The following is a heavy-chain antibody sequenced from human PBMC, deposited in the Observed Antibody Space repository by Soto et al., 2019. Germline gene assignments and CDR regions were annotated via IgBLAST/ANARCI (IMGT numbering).Heavy chain of an antibody. J-gene: IGHJ4*02. Sequence: GWSXRLSCAASGFTFSSYGMHWVRQVTGKGLEWVSAIGTAGDTYYPGSVRGRFTISREDAKNSLYLQMTSLRAEDTAVYYCARAPAAGPVDYWGQGTLVTVSS. V-gene: IGHV3-13*01. D-gene: IGHD6-13*01. CDR3: ARAPAAGPVDY. CDR1: GFTFSSYG. CDR2: IGTAGDT.